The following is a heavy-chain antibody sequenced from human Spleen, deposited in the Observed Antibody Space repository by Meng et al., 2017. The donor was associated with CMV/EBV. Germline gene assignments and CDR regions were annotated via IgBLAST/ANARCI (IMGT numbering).Heavy chain of an antibody. D-gene: IGHD4-11*01. V-gene: IGHV4-39*01. Sequence: SETLSLTCAVSGGSISSSSYYWGWVRQPPGKGLEWIASIFYSGTTYYNPSLKSRVTMSIDTSRNQFSLKPISVTAADTAVYYCARHRALEAVTASIGWFDPWGQGTLVTVSS. CDR2: IFYSGTT. J-gene: IGHJ5*02. CDR1: GGSISSSSYY. CDR3: ARHRALEAVTASIGWFDP.